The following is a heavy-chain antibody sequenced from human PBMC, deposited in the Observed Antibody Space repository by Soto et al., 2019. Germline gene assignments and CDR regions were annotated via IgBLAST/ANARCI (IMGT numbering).Heavy chain of an antibody. Sequence: SLRLSCAASGFTFSSYSMNWVRQGPGKGLEWVSSISSSSSYIYYADSVKGRFTISRDNAKNSLYLQMNSLRAEDTAVYYCARSWGVTNIDYWGQGTLVTVSS. CDR1: GFTFSSYS. CDR2: ISSSSSYI. D-gene: IGHD4-4*01. V-gene: IGHV3-21*01. CDR3: ARSWGVTNIDY. J-gene: IGHJ4*02.